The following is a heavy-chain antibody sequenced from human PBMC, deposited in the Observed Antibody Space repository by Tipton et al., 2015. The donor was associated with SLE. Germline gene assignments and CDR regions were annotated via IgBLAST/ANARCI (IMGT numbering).Heavy chain of an antibody. CDR3: SRLRAGCDFWSGYYGSGFDP. D-gene: IGHD3-3*01. V-gene: IGHV4-59*01. J-gene: IGHJ5*02. CDR1: GGSISRSY. CDR2: NYYSGST. Sequence: TLSLTCTVSGGSISRSYWGWNRQPPGKGLEWIGYNYYSGSTRYNPSLKSRVTISVDTSKNHFSLKLSSVTAADTAVYYCSRLRAGCDFWSGYYGSGFDPWGQGTLVTVSS.